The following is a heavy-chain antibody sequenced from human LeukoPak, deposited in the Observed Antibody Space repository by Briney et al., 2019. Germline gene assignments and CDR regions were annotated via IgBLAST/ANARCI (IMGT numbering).Heavy chain of an antibody. CDR1: GGSISSYY. CDR3: ARVYCSGGSCYGYFDY. CDR2: IYYSGST. Sequence: PSETLPLTCTVSGGSISSYYWSWIRQPPGKGLEWIGYIYYSGSTNYNPSLKSRVTISVDTSKNQFSLKLSSVTAADTAVYYCARVYCSGGSCYGYFDYWGQGTLVTVSS. V-gene: IGHV4-59*01. J-gene: IGHJ4*02. D-gene: IGHD2-15*01.